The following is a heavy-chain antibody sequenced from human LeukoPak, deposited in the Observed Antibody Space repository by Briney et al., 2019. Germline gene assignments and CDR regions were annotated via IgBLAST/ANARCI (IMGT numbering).Heavy chain of an antibody. CDR3: ARGRGRYCSSTSCSPFDY. J-gene: IGHJ4*02. CDR2: IDYSGST. D-gene: IGHD2-2*01. CDR1: GGSISSHY. Sequence: PSKTLSLTCTVSGGSISSHYWSWIRQPPGKGLEWIGYIDYSGSTNYNPSLKSRVTISVDTSKNQFSLKLSSVTAADTAVYYCARGRGRYCSSTSCSPFDYWGQGTLVTVSS. V-gene: IGHV4-59*11.